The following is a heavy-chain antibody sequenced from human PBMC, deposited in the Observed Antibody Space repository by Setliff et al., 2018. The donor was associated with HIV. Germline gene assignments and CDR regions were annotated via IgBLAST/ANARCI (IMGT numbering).Heavy chain of an antibody. CDR2: ISGSGGST. V-gene: IGHV3-23*01. CDR3: AKAGVEWLFHTGYYYYMDV. CDR1: GFIVSSNY. Sequence: HPGGSLRLSCAASGFIVSSNYMSWVRQAPGKGLEWVSAISGSGGSTYYADSVKGRFTISRDNSKNTLYLQMNSLRAEDTAVYYCAKAGVEWLFHTGYYYYMDVWGKGTTVTVSS. J-gene: IGHJ6*03. D-gene: IGHD3-3*01.